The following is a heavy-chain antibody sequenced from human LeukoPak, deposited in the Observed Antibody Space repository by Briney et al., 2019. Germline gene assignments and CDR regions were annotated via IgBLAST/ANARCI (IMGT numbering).Heavy chain of an antibody. CDR3: AKDEYSGYGSFDY. CDR1: GFTFSNYA. J-gene: IGHJ4*02. D-gene: IGHD5-12*01. CDR2: VNDRGT. Sequence: GGSLRLSCAASGFTFSNYAMSWVRQAPGKGLEWVSAVNDRGTYYADSVKGRFTISRDNSKNTLYLEMNSLRAEDTALYYCAKDEYSGYGSFDYWGQGILVTVSS. V-gene: IGHV3-23*01.